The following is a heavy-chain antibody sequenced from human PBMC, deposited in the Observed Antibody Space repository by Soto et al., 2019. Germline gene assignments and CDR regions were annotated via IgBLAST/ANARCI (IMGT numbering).Heavy chain of an antibody. J-gene: IGHJ4*02. CDR1: GGSISSSSYY. V-gene: IGHV4-39*01. CDR3: ATLVYDSSGYRPG. D-gene: IGHD3-22*01. CDR2: IYYSGST. Sequence: SENLSHTCTVSGGSISSSSYYWGWIRQPPGKGLEWIGSIYYSGSTYYDPSLKSRVTISVDTSKNQFSLKLSSVTAADTAVYYCATLVYDSSGYRPGWGQGTLVTVS.